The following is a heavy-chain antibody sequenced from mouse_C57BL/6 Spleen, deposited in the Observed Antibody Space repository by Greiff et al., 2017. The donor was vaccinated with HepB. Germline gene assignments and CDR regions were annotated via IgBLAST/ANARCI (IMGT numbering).Heavy chain of an antibody. CDR1: GFTFSSYA. CDR3: TRFLPPYAMDY. J-gene: IGHJ4*01. Sequence: EVKLVESGEGLVKPGGSLKLSCAASGFTFSSYAMSWVRQTPEKRLEWVAYISSGGDYIYYADTVKGRFTISRDNARNTLYLQMSSLKSEDTAMYYCTRFLPPYAMDYWGQGTSVTVSS. V-gene: IGHV5-9-1*02. CDR2: ISSGGDYI.